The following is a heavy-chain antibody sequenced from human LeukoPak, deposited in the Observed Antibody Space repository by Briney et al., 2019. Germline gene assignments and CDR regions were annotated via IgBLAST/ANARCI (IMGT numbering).Heavy chain of an antibody. J-gene: IGHJ6*02. Sequence: GASVKVSCKASGYTFTSCGISWVRQAPGQGLEWMGWISAYNGNTNYAQKLQGRVTMTTDTSTSTAYMELRSLRSDDTAVYYCASGPLNWRATGHLYYYYGMDVWGQGTTVTVSS. D-gene: IGHD3-9*01. V-gene: IGHV1-18*01. CDR1: GYTFTSCG. CDR3: ASGPLNWRATGHLYYYYGMDV. CDR2: ISAYNGNT.